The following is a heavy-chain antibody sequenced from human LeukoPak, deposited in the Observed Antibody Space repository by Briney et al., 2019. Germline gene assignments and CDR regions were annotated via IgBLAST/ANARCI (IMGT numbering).Heavy chain of an antibody. D-gene: IGHD3-22*01. Sequence: PSETLSLTCAVYGGSFSGYYWSWIRQPPGKGLEWIGEINHSGSTNYNPSLKSRVTISADTSKNQFSLKLSSVTAADTAVYYCARASDYDSSGYYYYYYYYYMDVWGKGTTVTVSS. CDR3: ARASDYDSSGYYYYYYYYYMDV. V-gene: IGHV4-34*01. CDR1: GGSFSGYY. CDR2: INHSGST. J-gene: IGHJ6*03.